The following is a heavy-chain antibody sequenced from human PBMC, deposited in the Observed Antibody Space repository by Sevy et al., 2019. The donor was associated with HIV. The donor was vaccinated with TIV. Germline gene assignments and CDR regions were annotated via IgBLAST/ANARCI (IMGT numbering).Heavy chain of an antibody. CDR2: ISYDGSNK. J-gene: IGHJ6*02. CDR3: AKSDGSGSYYSYYYYYGMDV. D-gene: IGHD3-10*01. Sequence: GGSLRLSCAASGFTFSSYGMHWVRQAPGKGLEWVAVISYDGSNKYYADSVKGRFTISRDNSKNTLYLQMNGLRAEDTAVYYCAKSDGSGSYYSYYYYYGMDVWGQGTTVTVSS. CDR1: GFTFSSYG. V-gene: IGHV3-30*18.